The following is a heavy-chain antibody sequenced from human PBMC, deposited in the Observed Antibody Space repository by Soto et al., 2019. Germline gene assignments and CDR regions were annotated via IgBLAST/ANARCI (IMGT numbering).Heavy chain of an antibody. Sequence: SEPLSLTCTVSGGSISSSSYYWGWIRQPPGKGLEWIGSIYYSGSTYYNPSLKSRVTISVDTSKNQFSLKLSSVTAADTAVYYCARHMTMVRGTPLSHLDYWGQGTLVTVSP. CDR2: IYYSGST. CDR3: ARHMTMVRGTPLSHLDY. D-gene: IGHD3-10*01. CDR1: GGSISSSSYY. J-gene: IGHJ4*02. V-gene: IGHV4-39*01.